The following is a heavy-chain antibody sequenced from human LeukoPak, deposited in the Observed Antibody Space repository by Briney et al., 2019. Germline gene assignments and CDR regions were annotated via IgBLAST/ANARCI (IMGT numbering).Heavy chain of an antibody. V-gene: IGHV1-3*01. CDR2: INADNGDT. CDR3: ATRGSGSSGWSFDY. CDR1: GYIFTSYA. Sequence: ASVKVSCKASGYIFTSYAMHWVRQAPGQRLEWMGWINADNGDTKYSEKFQGRVTITRETSATTAYMELSRLASDDTAAYYCATRGSGSSGWSFDYWGQGTLVTVSA. J-gene: IGHJ4*02. D-gene: IGHD6-19*01.